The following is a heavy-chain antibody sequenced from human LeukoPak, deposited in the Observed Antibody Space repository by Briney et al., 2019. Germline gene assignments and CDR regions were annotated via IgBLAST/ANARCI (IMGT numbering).Heavy chain of an antibody. J-gene: IGHJ5*02. V-gene: IGHV4-30-4*01. CDR3: ARGVERLWFDP. CDR1: GGSISSGDYY. Sequence: QTLSLTCTVSGGSISSGDYYWSWIPQPPGKGLEWIGYIYYSGSTYYNPSLKSRVTISVHTSKNQFSLKLSSVTAADTAVYDRARGVERLWFDPWGQGTLVSVSS. CDR2: IYYSGST.